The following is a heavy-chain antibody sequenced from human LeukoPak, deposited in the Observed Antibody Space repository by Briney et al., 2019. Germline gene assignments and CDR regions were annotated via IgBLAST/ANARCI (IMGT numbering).Heavy chain of an antibody. CDR1: GFTFSSYA. Sequence: QPGGSLRLSCAASGFTFSSYAMSWVRQAPGKGLEWVSAISGSGGSTYYADSVKGRFTISRDNSKNTLYLQMNSLRAEDTAVYYCAKHGYCSGGNCRSKDAFDIWGLGTMVTVSS. V-gene: IGHV3-23*01. D-gene: IGHD2-15*01. J-gene: IGHJ3*02. CDR2: ISGSGGST. CDR3: AKHGYCSGGNCRSKDAFDI.